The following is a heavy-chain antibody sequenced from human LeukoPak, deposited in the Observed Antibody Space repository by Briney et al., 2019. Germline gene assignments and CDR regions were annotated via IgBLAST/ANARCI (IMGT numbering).Heavy chain of an antibody. V-gene: IGHV1-18*01. J-gene: IGHJ4*02. Sequence: ASVKVSCKASGYTFTSYGISWVRQAPGQGLKWMGWISAYNGNTNYAQKLQGRVTMTTDTSTSTAYMELRSLRSDDTAVYYCAREAQEVGATDGWDYWGQGTLVTVSS. D-gene: IGHD1-26*01. CDR3: AREAQEVGATDGWDY. CDR1: GYTFTSYG. CDR2: ISAYNGNT.